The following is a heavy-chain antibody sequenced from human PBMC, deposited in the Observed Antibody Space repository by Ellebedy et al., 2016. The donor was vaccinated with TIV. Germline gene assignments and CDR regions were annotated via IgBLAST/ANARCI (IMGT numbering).Heavy chain of an antibody. D-gene: IGHD2-21*02. CDR3: TRGGGGDFAFDY. J-gene: IGHJ4*02. CDR2: ISNSITRST. Sequence: PGGSLRLSCAASGFTFGSYSMNWVRQAPGEGLEWVASISNSITRSTYYAASVKGRFTISRDNSKKLLSLQMNSLRAEDTAVYFCTRGGGGDFAFDYWGQGTLVSVSS. CDR1: GFTFGSYS. V-gene: IGHV3-21*01.